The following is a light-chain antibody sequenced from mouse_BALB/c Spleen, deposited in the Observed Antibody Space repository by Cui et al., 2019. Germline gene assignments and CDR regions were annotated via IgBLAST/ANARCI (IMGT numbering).Light chain of an antibody. CDR3: QQYSSYPLLT. V-gene: IGKV6-13*01. CDR2: SAS. CDR1: QNVGTA. J-gene: IGKJ5*01. Sequence: DIVMTQSQKFMSTSVGDRVSITCKASQNVGTAVAWYQQKPGQSPKLLIYSASNRYTGVPDRFTGSGSGTDFTLTISNMQSEDLADYFCQQYSSYPLLTFGAGTKLELK.